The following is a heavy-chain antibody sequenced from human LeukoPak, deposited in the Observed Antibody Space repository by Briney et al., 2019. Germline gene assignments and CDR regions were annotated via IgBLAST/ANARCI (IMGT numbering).Heavy chain of an antibody. D-gene: IGHD2-2*01. J-gene: IGHJ4*02. CDR1: GFTFKLYW. CDR2: INDDGSDT. CDR3: ARNGEYCSSTSCGDY. V-gene: IGHV3-74*01. Sequence: PGGSLRLSCAVSGFTFKLYWMHWVRQAPGKGPVWVSRINDDGSDTTYADSVKGRFTISRDDAKNMLYLQMNSLRAEDTAVYYCARNGEYCSSTSCGDYWGQGTLVTVSS.